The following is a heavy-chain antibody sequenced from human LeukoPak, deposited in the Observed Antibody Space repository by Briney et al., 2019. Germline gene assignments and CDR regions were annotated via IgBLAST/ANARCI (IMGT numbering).Heavy chain of an antibody. V-gene: IGHV1-2*06. J-gene: IGHJ5*02. D-gene: IGHD2-15*01. CDR2: INPNSGGT. Sequence: ASVKVSCKASGYTLTAYCIYWVRQAPGQGLEWMGRINPNSGGTDYAQNFQGRVTMTRDTSISTAYVELSRLRSDDTAVYYCARGYCSGGTCYLVENWLDPWGQGTLVTVSS. CDR3: ARGYCSGGTCYLVENWLDP. CDR1: GYTLTAYC.